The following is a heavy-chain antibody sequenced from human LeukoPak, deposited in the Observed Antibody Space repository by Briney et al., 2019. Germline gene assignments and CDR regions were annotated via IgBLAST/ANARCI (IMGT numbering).Heavy chain of an antibody. J-gene: IGHJ4*02. D-gene: IGHD4-17*01. V-gene: IGHV3-7*01. CDR1: GFTFSSYW. CDR2: IKQDGSEK. Sequence: GGSLRLSCAASGFTFSSYWMNWVRQAPGKGLEWVANIKQDGSEKYYVDSVKGRFTISRDNAKNSLYLQMNSLRAEGTAVYYCARAYGDYVPFDYWGQGTLVTVSS. CDR3: ARAYGDYVPFDY.